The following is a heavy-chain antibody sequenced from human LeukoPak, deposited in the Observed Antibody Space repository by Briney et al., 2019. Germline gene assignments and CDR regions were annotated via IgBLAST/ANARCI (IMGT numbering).Heavy chain of an antibody. D-gene: IGHD5-12*01. CDR2: IYYSGST. Sequence: SETLSLTCTVSGGSISSDYWSWIRQPPGKGLEWIGYIYYSGSTDYNPCLKSRATISVDTSKNQFSLKLNSVTAADTAVYYCARRKVATKWFDPWGQGTLVTVSS. J-gene: IGHJ5*02. CDR1: GGSISSDY. CDR3: ARRKVATKWFDP. V-gene: IGHV4-59*08.